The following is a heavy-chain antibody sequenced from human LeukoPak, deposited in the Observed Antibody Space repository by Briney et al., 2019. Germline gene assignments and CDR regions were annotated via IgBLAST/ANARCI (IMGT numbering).Heavy chain of an antibody. J-gene: IGHJ5*02. V-gene: IGHV3-21*01. CDR1: GFTFSSYS. CDR3: ARDQEGSGWNNLEDRPDHNWFDP. CDR2: ICSSSSYI. D-gene: IGHD6-19*01. Sequence: GGALRLSCAASGFTFSSYSMNWVRQAPGKGLEWVSSICSSSSYIYYADSVKGRFTISRDNATNSLYLQMNSLRAEDTAVYYCARDQEGSGWNNLEDRPDHNWFDPWGQGTLVTVSS.